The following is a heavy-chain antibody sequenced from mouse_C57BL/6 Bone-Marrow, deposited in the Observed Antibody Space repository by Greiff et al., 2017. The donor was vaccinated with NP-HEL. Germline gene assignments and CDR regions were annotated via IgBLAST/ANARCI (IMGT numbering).Heavy chain of an antibody. CDR1: GFTFSSYA. CDR3: ARDVEGNYRSDY. J-gene: IGHJ2*01. D-gene: IGHD1-1*01. CDR2: ISDGGSYT. Sequence: EVKLVESGGGLVKPGGSLKLSCAASGFTFSSYAMSWVRQTPEKRLEWVATISDGGSYTYYPDNVKGRFTISRDNAKNNLYLQLSHLKSEDTAMYYCARDVEGNYRSDYWGQGTTLTVSS. V-gene: IGHV5-4*01.